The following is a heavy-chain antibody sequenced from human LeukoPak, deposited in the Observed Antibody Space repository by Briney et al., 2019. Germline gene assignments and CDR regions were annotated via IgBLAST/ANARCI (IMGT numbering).Heavy chain of an antibody. Sequence: SETLSLTCAVYGGSFSGYYWSWLRQPPGKGLEWFGEINHSGSTNYNPSLKSRVTISVDTSKNQFSLKLSSVTAADTAVYYCASGGGSSGWYSRYFDYWGQGTLVTVSS. V-gene: IGHV4-34*01. CDR1: GGSFSGYY. D-gene: IGHD6-19*01. CDR3: ASGGGSSGWYSRYFDY. J-gene: IGHJ4*02. CDR2: INHSGST.